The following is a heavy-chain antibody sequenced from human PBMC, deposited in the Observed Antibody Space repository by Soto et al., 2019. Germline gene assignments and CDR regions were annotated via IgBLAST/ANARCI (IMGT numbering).Heavy chain of an antibody. Sequence: GGSLRLSCAASGFTFSSYGMHWVRQAPGKGLEWVAVIWYDGSNKYYADSVKGRFTISRDNSKNTLYLQMNSLRAEDTAVYYCARSDYPDAFDIWGQGTMVTVSS. CDR3: ARSDYPDAFDI. D-gene: IGHD4-17*01. CDR2: IWYDGSNK. CDR1: GFTFSSYG. V-gene: IGHV3-33*01. J-gene: IGHJ3*02.